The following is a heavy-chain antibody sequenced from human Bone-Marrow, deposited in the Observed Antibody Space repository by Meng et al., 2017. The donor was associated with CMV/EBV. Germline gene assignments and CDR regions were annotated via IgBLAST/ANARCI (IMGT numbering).Heavy chain of an antibody. CDR3: ARDEEVGPAAQNYYGMDV. CDR1: GYTFTSYG. V-gene: IGHV1-18*01. J-gene: IGHJ6*02. Sequence: ASVKVSCKASGYTFTSYGISWVRQAPGQGLEWMGWISAYNGNTNYAQKLQGRVTMTTDTSTSTAYMELRSLRSDDTAVYYCARDEEVGPAAQNYYGMDVWGQGTTVTVSS. D-gene: IGHD2-2*01. CDR2: ISAYNGNT.